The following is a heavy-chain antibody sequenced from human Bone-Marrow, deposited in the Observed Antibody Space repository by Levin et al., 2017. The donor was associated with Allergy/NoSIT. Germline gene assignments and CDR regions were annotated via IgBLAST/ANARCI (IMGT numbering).Heavy chain of an antibody. J-gene: IGHJ4*02. CDR1: GFTFSSYD. CDR3: ARGSGYSYGPYYFDY. Sequence: PGESLKISCAASGFTFSSYDMHWVRQATGKGLEWVSAIGTAGDTYYPGSVKGRFTISRENAKNSLYLQMNSLRAGDTAVYYCARGSGYSYGPYYFDYWGQGTLVTVSS. V-gene: IGHV3-13*01. D-gene: IGHD5-18*01. CDR2: IGTAGDT.